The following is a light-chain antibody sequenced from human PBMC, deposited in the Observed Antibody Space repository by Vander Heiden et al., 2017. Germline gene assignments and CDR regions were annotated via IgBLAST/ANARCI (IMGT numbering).Light chain of an antibody. J-gene: IGKJ4*01. Sequence: DIQMTQSPSSLSASVGDRVTITCQASQDISNYLNWYQQKPVKAPKLLIYDASNLVTRVPSRFSGSGSGTDFTFTISSLQPEDIATYYCQQDDNHPLTFGGGTKVEIK. V-gene: IGKV1-33*01. CDR1: QDISNY. CDR3: QQDDNHPLT. CDR2: DAS.